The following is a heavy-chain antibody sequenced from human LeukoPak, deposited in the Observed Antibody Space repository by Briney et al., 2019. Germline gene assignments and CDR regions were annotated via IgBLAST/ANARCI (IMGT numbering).Heavy chain of an antibody. CDR3: ARLSLSIAARYYYYMDV. CDR1: GGSISSSSYY. V-gene: IGHV4-39*01. CDR2: IYYSGST. J-gene: IGHJ6*03. D-gene: IGHD6-6*01. Sequence: SETLSLTCTVSGGSISSSSYYWGWIREPPGKGLEWIGSIYYSGSTYYNPSPKSRVTISVDTSKNQFSLKLSSVTAADTAVYYCARLSLSIAARYYYYMDVWGKGTTVTVSS.